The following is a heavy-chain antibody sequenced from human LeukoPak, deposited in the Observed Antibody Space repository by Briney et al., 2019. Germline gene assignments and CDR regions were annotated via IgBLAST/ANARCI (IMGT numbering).Heavy chain of an antibody. V-gene: IGHV3-15*01. CDR2: IKSQRNGGTT. Sequence: PGGSLRLSCAASGFTFSNAWMNWVRQAPGKGLEWVGRIKSQRNGGTTHYDAPVKGRFTISRDDSKHTGSLQMNSLKTEDTAVYFCTTRHYDILPGVDYWGQGTLVTVSS. CDR3: TTRHYDILPGVDY. J-gene: IGHJ4*02. D-gene: IGHD3-9*01. CDR1: GFTFSNAW.